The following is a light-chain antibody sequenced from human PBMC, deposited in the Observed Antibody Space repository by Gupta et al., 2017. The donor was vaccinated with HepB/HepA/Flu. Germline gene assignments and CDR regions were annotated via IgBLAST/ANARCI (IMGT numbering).Light chain of an antibody. J-gene: IGLJ2*01. CDR3: SSYSFSSTLI. CDR1: SSDVGSYNR. Sequence: QSALTQPPSVSGPPGQSVTISCTGTSSDVGSYNRVSWYQQPPGTTPKLLIYAVSDRPSGVPYRFSGSKSGNTASLTISELQAEDEADYYCSSYSFSSTLIFGGGTKLTVL. CDR2: AVS. V-gene: IGLV2-18*02.